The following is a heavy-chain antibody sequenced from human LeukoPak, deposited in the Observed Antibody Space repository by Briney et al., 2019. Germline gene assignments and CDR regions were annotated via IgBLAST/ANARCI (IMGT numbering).Heavy chain of an antibody. Sequence: GASVKVSCKASGYTFTGYSMEWVRQAPGQGLEWMGWINPNSGGTSYAQKFQGRVTMTRDTSISTVYMELSRLTSDDTAVYFCARDQEQQQLYGYWGQGTLVTVSS. CDR1: GYTFTGYS. CDR3: ARDQEQQQLYGY. V-gene: IGHV1-2*02. CDR2: INPNSGGT. D-gene: IGHD1-1*01. J-gene: IGHJ4*02.